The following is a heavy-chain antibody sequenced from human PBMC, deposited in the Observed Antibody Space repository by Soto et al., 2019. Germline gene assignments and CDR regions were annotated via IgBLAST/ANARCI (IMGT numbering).Heavy chain of an antibody. V-gene: IGHV3-30-3*01. Sequence: QVQLVESGGGVVQPGRSLRLSCAASRFTFSSYAIHWVRQAPGKGLEWVAGISNTGNSEHYADSVKGRFTISRDNSRNTLYLQMNTLRTEDTAVYYCARDSYPRDDLLTAYNFGFWGRGTLVTVSS. CDR3: ARDSYPRDDLLTAYNFGF. CDR2: ISNTGNSE. D-gene: IGHD3-9*01. CDR1: RFTFSSYA. J-gene: IGHJ2*01.